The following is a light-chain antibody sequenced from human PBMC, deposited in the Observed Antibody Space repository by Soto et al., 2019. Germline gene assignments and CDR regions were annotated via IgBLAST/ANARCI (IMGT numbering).Light chain of an antibody. Sequence: EIVMTQSPATLSVSPGERATLSCRASQSVDINLAWYQKKPGQAPRLLIYGASTRATGIPARFSGSGSGTEFTLTISSLEPEDFAVYYCQQRSNWPWTFGQGTKVDTK. CDR2: GAS. J-gene: IGKJ1*01. V-gene: IGKV3D-15*01. CDR3: QQRSNWPWT. CDR1: QSVDIN.